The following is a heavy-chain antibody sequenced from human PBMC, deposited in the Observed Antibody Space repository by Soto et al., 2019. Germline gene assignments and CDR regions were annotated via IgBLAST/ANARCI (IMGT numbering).Heavy chain of an antibody. CDR3: ARRLVGGIVVVPAAMLAFDI. V-gene: IGHV4-59*08. J-gene: IGHJ3*02. Sequence: SETLSLTCTVSGGSISSYYWSWIRQPPGKGLEWIGYIYYSGSTNYNPSLKSRVTISVDTSKNQFSLKLSSVTAADTAVYYCARRLVGGIVVVPAAMLAFDIWGQGTMVTVSS. D-gene: IGHD2-2*01. CDR1: GGSISSYY. CDR2: IYYSGST.